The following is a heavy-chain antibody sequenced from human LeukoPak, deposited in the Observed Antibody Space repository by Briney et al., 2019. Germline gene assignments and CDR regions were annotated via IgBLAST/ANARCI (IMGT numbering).Heavy chain of an antibody. CDR3: ASVTTGIDAFDI. J-gene: IGHJ3*02. CDR1: GYTFTSYD. D-gene: IGHD4-17*01. CDR2: MNPNSGNT. V-gene: IGHV1-8*03. Sequence: ASVKVSCKASGYTFTSYDINWVRQATGQGLEWMGWMNPNSGNTGYAQKFQGRVTITRNTSISTAYMELSSLRSEDTAVYYCASVTTGIDAFDIWGQGTMVTVSS.